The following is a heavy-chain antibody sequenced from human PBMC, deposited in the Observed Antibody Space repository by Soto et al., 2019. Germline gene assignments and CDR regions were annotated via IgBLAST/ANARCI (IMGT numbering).Heavy chain of an antibody. J-gene: IGHJ4*02. CDR2: ISGSGGST. V-gene: IGHV3-23*01. CDR3: AREGHGGVVVAANEQIDY. CDR1: GFTFSSYA. Sequence: EVQLLESGGGLVQPGGSLRLSCAASGFTFSSYAMSWVRQAPGKGLEWVSAISGSGGSTYYADSVEGRFTISRDNSKNTVYLQMNSLRAEDTAVYYCAREGHGGVVVAANEQIDYWGQGTLVTVSS. D-gene: IGHD2-15*01.